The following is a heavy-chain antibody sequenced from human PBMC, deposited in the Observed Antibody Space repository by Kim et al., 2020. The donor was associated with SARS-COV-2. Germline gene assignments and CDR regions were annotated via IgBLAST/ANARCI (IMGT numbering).Heavy chain of an antibody. V-gene: IGHV1-8*01. CDR1: GYTFTSYD. Sequence: ASVKVSCKASGYTFTSYDINWVRQATGQGLEWMGWMNPNSGNTGNAQKFQGIVTMTSNTSISTAYMELSSLRSEDTTVYYCARSGDCSGGSCYSFDYWGQGTLVTVSS. J-gene: IGHJ4*02. CDR2: MNPNSGNT. CDR3: ARSGDCSGGSCYSFDY. D-gene: IGHD2-15*01.